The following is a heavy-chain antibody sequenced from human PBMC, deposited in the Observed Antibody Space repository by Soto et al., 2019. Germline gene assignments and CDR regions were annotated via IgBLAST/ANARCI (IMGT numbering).Heavy chain of an antibody. CDR2: IYSGGST. Sequence: EVQLVETGGGLIQPGGSLRLSCAASGFTVSSNYMSWVRQAPGKGLEWVSVIYSGGSTYYADSVKGRFTISRDTSKNTLYLQMNSLRAEDTAVYYCARDRIAAAAYDAFDIWGQGTMVTVSS. D-gene: IGHD6-13*01. V-gene: IGHV3-53*02. CDR1: GFTVSSNY. CDR3: ARDRIAAAAYDAFDI. J-gene: IGHJ3*02.